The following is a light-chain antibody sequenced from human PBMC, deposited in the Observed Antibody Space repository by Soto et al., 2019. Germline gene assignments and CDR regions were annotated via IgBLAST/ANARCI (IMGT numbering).Light chain of an antibody. V-gene: IGKV3-15*01. CDR1: QSIRSN. CDR2: GAS. Sequence: EIVMTQSPATLSVSPVERATLSCRASQSIRSNLAWYQQKPGQAPRLLIYGASTRATGIPARFSGSGSGTEFTLPISSLQAEDFAVYYCQHYKNWPPWTFGLGPQVEIK. CDR3: QHYKNWPPWT. J-gene: IGKJ1*01.